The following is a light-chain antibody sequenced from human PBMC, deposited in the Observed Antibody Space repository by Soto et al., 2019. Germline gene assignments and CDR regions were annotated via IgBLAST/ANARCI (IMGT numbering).Light chain of an antibody. CDR1: QDIAIY. Sequence: LTQSPASLSASVGDRVTITCRASQDIAIYLARYQQKPGEAPKLLIYAASTLYGGVPSRFSGSGSGTDFALTITSLQAEDFATYYCQQSHSIPLPFGQGTNVDI. J-gene: IGKJ1*01. CDR3: QQSHSIPLP. V-gene: IGKV1-9*01. CDR2: AAS.